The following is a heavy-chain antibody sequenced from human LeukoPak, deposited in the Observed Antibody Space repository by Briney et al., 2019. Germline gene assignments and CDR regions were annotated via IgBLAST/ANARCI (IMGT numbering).Heavy chain of an antibody. CDR2: FDPEDGET. CDR3: ATAYYGSGPWVVDV. V-gene: IGHV1-24*01. J-gene: IGHJ6*04. Sequence: ASVKVSCKVSGYTLTELSMHWVRQAPGKGLEWMGGFDPEDGETIYAQKFQGRVTMTEDTSADTAYMERSSLRSEDTAVYYCATAYYGSGPWVVDVWGKGTTVTVSS. D-gene: IGHD3-10*01. CDR1: GYTLTELS.